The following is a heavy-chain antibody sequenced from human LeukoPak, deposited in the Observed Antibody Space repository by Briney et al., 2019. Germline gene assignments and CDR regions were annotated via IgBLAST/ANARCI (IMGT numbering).Heavy chain of an antibody. CDR2: ISWDGGIT. CDR3: AKDIGTGSYYHFDY. Sequence: SGGSLRLSCAASGFIFDDYAMHWVRQAPGKGLEWVSLISWDGGITYYADSVKGRFTISRDNSKNSLYLQMNSLRAEDTALYYCAKDIGTGSYYHFDYWGQGTLVTVSS. CDR1: GFIFDDYA. J-gene: IGHJ4*02. D-gene: IGHD1-26*01. V-gene: IGHV3-43D*03.